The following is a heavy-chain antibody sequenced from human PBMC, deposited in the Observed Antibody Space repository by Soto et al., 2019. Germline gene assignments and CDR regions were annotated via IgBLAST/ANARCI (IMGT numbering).Heavy chain of an antibody. J-gene: IGHJ5*02. Sequence: SETLSLTCGVFSGSITSSNWWSLVRQPPGKGLEWIGEIYHSGRTHYNPSLKSRVTISVDTSKNQFSLKLSSVTAADTAVYYCARGLIAAAGKDSPNWFDPWGQGTLVT. CDR3: ARGLIAAAGKDSPNWFDP. D-gene: IGHD6-13*01. V-gene: IGHV4-4*02. CDR2: IYHSGRT. CDR1: SGSITSSNW.